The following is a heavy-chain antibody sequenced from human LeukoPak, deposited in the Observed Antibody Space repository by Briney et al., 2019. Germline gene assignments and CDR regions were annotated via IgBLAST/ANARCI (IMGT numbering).Heavy chain of an antibody. CDR1: GGSISSGGYS. CDR2: IYHSGST. V-gene: IGHV4-30-2*05. CDR3: VARRDELSSNWSDY. D-gene: IGHD3-3*02. Sequence: SETLSPTCAVSGGSISSGGYSWSWIRQPPGKGLEWIGYIYHSGSTYYNPSLKSRVTISVDTSKNQFSLKLSSVTAADTAVYYCVARRDELSSNWSDYWGQGTLVTVSS. J-gene: IGHJ5*01.